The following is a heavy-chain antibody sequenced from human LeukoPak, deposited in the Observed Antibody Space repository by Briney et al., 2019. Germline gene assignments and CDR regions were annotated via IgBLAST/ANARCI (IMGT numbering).Heavy chain of an antibody. J-gene: IGHJ6*03. Sequence: SQTLSLTCTVSGASISSGGYYWSWIRQYPGKGLEWIGCIYDSGSTFYTPSLKSRVSISLDTSKNQFSLRMISVTAADTAVYFCARNTGIAAVGNPSYYFYYYMDVWGKGTTVTVSS. V-gene: IGHV4-31*03. CDR3: ARNTGIAAVGNPSYYFYYYMDV. CDR1: GASISSGGYY. CDR2: IYDSGST. D-gene: IGHD6-13*01.